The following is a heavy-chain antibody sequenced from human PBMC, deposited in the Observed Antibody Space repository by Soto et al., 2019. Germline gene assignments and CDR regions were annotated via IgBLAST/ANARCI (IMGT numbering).Heavy chain of an antibody. CDR2: IWNDGSNK. D-gene: IGHD2-15*01. J-gene: IGHJ3*02. CDR3: ATVLIELQAFHI. V-gene: IGHV3-33*03. CDR1: GFPFSTYG. Sequence: QVQLVESGGGVVQPGRSLRLSCVASGFPFSTYGMHWVRQAPGKGLEWVAMIWNDGSNKYYTYSMKDRITTSSDNSKIMLYLHLNRLRVDDSGVSYCATVLIELQAFHIWVQGTMVTVSS.